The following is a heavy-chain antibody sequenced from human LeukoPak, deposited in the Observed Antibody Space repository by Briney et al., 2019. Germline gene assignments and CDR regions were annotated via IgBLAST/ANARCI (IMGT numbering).Heavy chain of an antibody. CDR3: ARGITMFGVVIPYNWFDP. J-gene: IGHJ5*02. CDR2: INPNSGGT. Sequence: ASVKVSCKASGYTFTGYYMHWVRQAPGQGLEWMGWINPNSGGTNYAQKFQGRVTMTSDTSISTAYMELSSLRSDDTAVYYCARGITMFGVVIPYNWFDPWGQGTLVTVSS. CDR1: GYTFTGYY. V-gene: IGHV1-2*02. D-gene: IGHD3-3*01.